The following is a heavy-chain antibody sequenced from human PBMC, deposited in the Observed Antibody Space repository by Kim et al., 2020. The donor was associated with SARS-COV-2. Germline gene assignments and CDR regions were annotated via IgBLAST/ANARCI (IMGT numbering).Heavy chain of an antibody. CDR3: ARGGEMATIRNDY. J-gene: IGHJ4*02. D-gene: IGHD3-10*01. V-gene: IGHV4-34*01. CDR1: GGSFSGYY. CDR2: INHSGST. Sequence: SETLSLTCAVYGGSFSGYYWSWIRQPPGKGLEWIGEINHSGSTNYNPSLKSRVTISVDTSKNQFSLKLSSVTAADTAVYYCARGGEMATIRNDYWGQGTLVTVSS.